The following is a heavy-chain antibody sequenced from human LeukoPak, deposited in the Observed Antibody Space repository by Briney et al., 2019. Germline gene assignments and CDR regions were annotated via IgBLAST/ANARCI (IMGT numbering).Heavy chain of an antibody. J-gene: IGHJ4*02. Sequence: PSETLSLTCTVSGGSISSGGYYWSWIRQPPGKGLEWIGYIYHSGSTYYNPPLKSRVTISVDRSKNQFSLKLSSVTAADTAVYYCASARILEWLAFDYWGQGTLVTVSS. CDR1: GGSISSGGYY. D-gene: IGHD3-3*01. CDR2: IYHSGST. CDR3: ASARILEWLAFDY. V-gene: IGHV4-30-2*01.